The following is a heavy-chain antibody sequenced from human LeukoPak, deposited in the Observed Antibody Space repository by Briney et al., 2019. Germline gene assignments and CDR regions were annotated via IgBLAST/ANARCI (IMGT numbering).Heavy chain of an antibody. CDR2: IRYDGSNK. D-gene: IGHD2-2*01. CDR1: GFSFSSYG. CDR3: TMEYCSSTSCSKASGYYYYYMDV. J-gene: IGHJ6*03. V-gene: IGHV3-30*02. Sequence: GGSLRLSCAASGFSFSSYGMHWVRQAPGKGLEWVAFIRYDGSNKYYADSVKGRFTISRDNSKNTLYLQMNSLKTEDTAVYYCTMEYCSSTSCSKASGYYYYYMDVWGKGTTVTVSS.